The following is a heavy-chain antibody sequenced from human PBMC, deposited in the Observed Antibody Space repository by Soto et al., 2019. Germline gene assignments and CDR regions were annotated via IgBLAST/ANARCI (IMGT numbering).Heavy chain of an antibody. V-gene: IGHV4-39*02. D-gene: IGHD2-15*01. Sequence: PSETLSLTCTVSGGSISSSSYYWGWIRQPPGKGLEWIGSIYYRGNTYYNPSLKSRVTISVDTSKNQFSLKLSSVTAADTAVYNCAREGGGYCSGGSCQVDYWGQGTLVTV. CDR3: AREGGGYCSGGSCQVDY. CDR2: IYYRGNT. J-gene: IGHJ4*02. CDR1: GGSISSSSYY.